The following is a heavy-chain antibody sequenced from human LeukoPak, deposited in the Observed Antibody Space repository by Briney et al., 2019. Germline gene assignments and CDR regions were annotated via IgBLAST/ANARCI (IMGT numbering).Heavy chain of an antibody. CDR3: ARRSGIAVAGAFDY. J-gene: IGHJ4*02. D-gene: IGHD6-19*01. V-gene: IGHV3-48*01. CDR1: GFTFSTYS. Sequence: GGSLRLSCAASGFTFSTYSMNWVRQAPGKGLEWVSDISRSSTTIYYADSVKGRFTISRDNAKNSLYLQMNSLRAEDTAVYYCARRSGIAVAGAFDYWGQGTLVTVSS. CDR2: ISRSSTTI.